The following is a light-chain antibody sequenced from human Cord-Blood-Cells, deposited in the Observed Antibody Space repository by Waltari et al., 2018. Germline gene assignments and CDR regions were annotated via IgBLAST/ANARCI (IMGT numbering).Light chain of an antibody. CDR2: LGS. Sequence: DIVMTQSPLSLPVTPGEPASISCRSSQSLLHSNGYNYLYWYLQKPGQSPQLLIYLGSNRGSGVPHTFSGSGSGTDFTLKISRVEAEDVGVYYCMQALQTPLTFGGGTKVEIK. CDR1: QSLLHSNGYNY. J-gene: IGKJ4*01. CDR3: MQALQTPLT. V-gene: IGKV2-28*01.